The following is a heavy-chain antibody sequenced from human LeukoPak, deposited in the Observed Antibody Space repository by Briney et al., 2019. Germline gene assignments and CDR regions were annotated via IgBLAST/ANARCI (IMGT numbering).Heavy chain of an antibody. J-gene: IGHJ4*02. CDR2: IKPDGSEK. V-gene: IGHV3-7*01. D-gene: IGHD3-16*01. CDR3: ARALGSPTSDS. CDR1: GFTFPNSW. Sequence: GGSLRLSCSASGFTFPNSWMSWVRQAPGKGLEWVANIKPDGSEKYYVGSVEGRFTISRDNAENSLSLQMDSLRGEDTAVYYCARALGSPTSDSWGQGTLVTVSS.